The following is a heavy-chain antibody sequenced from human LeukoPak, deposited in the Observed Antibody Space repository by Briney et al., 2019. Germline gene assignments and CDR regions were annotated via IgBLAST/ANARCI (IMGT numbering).Heavy chain of an antibody. J-gene: IGHJ4*02. CDR3: ASGDIVGATLDY. Sequence: SETLSLTCTVSGGSISSYYWSWIRQPAGKGVEWIGRIYTSGSTNYNPSLKSRVTMSVDTSKNQFSLKLSSVTAADTAVYYCASGDIVGATLDYWGQGTLVTVSS. V-gene: IGHV4-4*07. D-gene: IGHD1-26*01. CDR1: GGSISSYY. CDR2: IYTSGST.